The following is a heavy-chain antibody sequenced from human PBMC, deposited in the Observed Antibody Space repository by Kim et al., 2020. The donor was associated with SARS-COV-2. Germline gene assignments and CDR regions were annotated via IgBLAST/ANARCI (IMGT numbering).Heavy chain of an antibody. J-gene: IGHJ4*02. D-gene: IGHD2-15*01. CDR2: INTDTGNP. V-gene: IGHV7-4-1*02. Sequence: ASVKVSCKASGYTFTSYALIWVRQAPGQGLEWMGWINTDTGNPTYAQGFTGRFVFSLDTSISTAYMQISSLKAEDTAVYYCARAGTGYCSSGSCSFDYWGPGTLVTVSS. CDR1: GYTFTSYA. CDR3: ARAGTGYCSSGSCSFDY.